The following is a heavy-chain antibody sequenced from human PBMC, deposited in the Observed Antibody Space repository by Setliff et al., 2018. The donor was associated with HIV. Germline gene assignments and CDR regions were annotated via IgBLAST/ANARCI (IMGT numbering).Heavy chain of an antibody. Sequence: ASVKVSCKASGYTFINYGISWVRQAPGQGLEWMGWISAYNGNTNYAQKFQGRVTMTTDASTSTAYMELGSLTSDDTAVYYCAIPLSSGGDHWGQGMLVTVSS. CDR1: GYTFINYG. J-gene: IGHJ5*02. CDR3: AIPLSSGGDH. CDR2: ISAYNGNT. V-gene: IGHV1-18*01. D-gene: IGHD6-19*01.